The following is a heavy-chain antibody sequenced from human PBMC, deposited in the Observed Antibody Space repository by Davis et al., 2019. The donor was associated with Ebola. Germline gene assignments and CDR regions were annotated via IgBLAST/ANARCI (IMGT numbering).Heavy chain of an antibody. D-gene: IGHD3-22*01. J-gene: IGHJ4*02. CDR1: GGSFSGYY. CDR3: ARTKTYYYDSSGRYYFDY. V-gene: IGHV4-59*12. CDR2: IYYSGST. Sequence: MPSETLSLTCAVYGGSFSGYYWSWIRQPPGKGLEWIGYIYYSGSTNYNPSLKSRVTISVDTSKNQFSLKLSSVTAADTAVYYCARTKTYYYDSSGRYYFDYWGQGTLVTVSS.